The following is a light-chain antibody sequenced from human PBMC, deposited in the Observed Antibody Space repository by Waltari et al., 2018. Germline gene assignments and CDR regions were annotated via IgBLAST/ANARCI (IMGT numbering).Light chain of an antibody. V-gene: IGKV1-5*03. CDR1: QSISDW. Sequence: DIQMTQSPSTLSASVGDRVTITCRASQSISDWLAWYQQKPGTDPKPLIYKVSKLESGVPSRFSGSGSGTEFTLTISSLQPDDFATYYCQQYDRFSGTFGPGTKVEIK. J-gene: IGKJ1*01. CDR3: QQYDRFSGT. CDR2: KVS.